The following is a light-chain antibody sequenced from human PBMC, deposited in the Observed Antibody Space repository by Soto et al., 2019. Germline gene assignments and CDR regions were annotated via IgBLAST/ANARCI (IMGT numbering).Light chain of an antibody. CDR2: GAS. V-gene: IGKV3-15*01. J-gene: IGKJ4*01. CDR3: QQYNKWPLT. CDR1: QSVSSN. Sequence: EIVMTQSPATLSVSPGERATLSCRASQSVSSNLAWYQQKPGQAPRHLIYGASTRATGFPARFSGGGSGTEFTLTISNLQSEDFAVYYGQQYNKWPLTFGGGTKVEIK.